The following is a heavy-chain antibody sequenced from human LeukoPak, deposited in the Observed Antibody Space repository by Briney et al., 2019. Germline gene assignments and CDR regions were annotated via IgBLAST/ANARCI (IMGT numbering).Heavy chain of an antibody. Sequence: GESLKISCKGSGPSFPSYWIAWVRQMPGKGLDWMGIIYPGDSDTRYSPSFQGQVTISADKSISTAYLQWSSLKASDTAMYYCATPASYGDFQFDYWGQGTLVTVSS. J-gene: IGHJ4*02. D-gene: IGHD4-17*01. CDR1: GPSFPSYW. V-gene: IGHV5-51*01. CDR3: ATPASYGDFQFDY. CDR2: IYPGDSDT.